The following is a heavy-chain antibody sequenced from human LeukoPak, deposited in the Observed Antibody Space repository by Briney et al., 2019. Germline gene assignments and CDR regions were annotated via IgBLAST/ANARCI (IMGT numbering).Heavy chain of an antibody. Sequence: GGSLRLSCAASGFTFSSYEMNWVRQAPGKGLEWVSHISSSGTTIYYTDSVKGRFTISRDNAKNSLYLQMNSLRAEDTALYYCAREGDYYGSGSYYNSPVDYWGQGTLVTVSS. CDR3: AREGDYYGSGSYYNSPVDY. J-gene: IGHJ4*02. CDR2: ISSSGTTI. V-gene: IGHV3-48*03. CDR1: GFTFSSYE. D-gene: IGHD3-10*01.